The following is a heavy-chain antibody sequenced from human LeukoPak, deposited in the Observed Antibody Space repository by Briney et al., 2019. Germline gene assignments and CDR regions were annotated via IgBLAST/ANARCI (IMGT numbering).Heavy chain of an antibody. CDR3: AKDRVFGYSDL. V-gene: IGHV3-9*01. CDR2: ISWNSGSI. J-gene: IGHJ2*01. CDR1: GFTFDDYA. Sequence: GGSLRLSCAASGFTFDDYAMHWVRQAPGKGLEWVSGISWNSGSIGYADSVKGRFTISRDNPKNTLNLQINSLGAEDTAVYYCAKDRVFGYSDLWGRGTLVTVSS. D-gene: IGHD6-13*01.